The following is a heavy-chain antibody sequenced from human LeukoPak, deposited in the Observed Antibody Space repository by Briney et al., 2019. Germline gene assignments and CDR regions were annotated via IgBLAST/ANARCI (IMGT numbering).Heavy chain of an antibody. V-gene: IGHV6-1*01. CDR2: TYYRSKWYN. CDR1: GDSVSSNGAA. J-gene: IGHJ4*02. D-gene: IGHD6-25*01. CDR3: ARGFSDQPPHFDY. Sequence: SQTLSLTCAISGDSVSSNGAAWHWIRQSPSRGLECLGRTYYRSKWYNDYAGSVQSRITINPDTSKNQFSLQLNSVTPEDTAVYYCARGFSDQPPHFDYWGQGTLVIVSS.